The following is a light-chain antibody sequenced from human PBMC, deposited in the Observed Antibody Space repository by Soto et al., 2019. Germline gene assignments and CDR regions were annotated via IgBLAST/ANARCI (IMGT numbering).Light chain of an antibody. CDR3: LQHNSYPWT. V-gene: IGKV1-17*01. Sequence: DIQMTQSPSSLSASVEDRVTITCRASQSISNYLNWYQQKPGRAPKLLIYAASTLQSGVPSRFSGSGSGTEFTLTISSLQPEDFATYYCLQHNSYPWTFGQGTKVDIK. J-gene: IGKJ1*01. CDR1: QSISNY. CDR2: AAS.